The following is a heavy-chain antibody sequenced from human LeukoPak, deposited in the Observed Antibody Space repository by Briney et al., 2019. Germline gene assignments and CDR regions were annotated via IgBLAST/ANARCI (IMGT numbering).Heavy chain of an antibody. CDR1: GFTFSSYA. Sequence: GGSLRLSCAASGFTFSSYAMSWVRQAPGTGLEWVSAISGSGGSTYYADSVKRRFTISRDNSKNKLYLQMNSLRAEDTAVYYCAKDLILGAAASYYFDYWGQGTLVTVSS. J-gene: IGHJ4*02. CDR2: ISGSGGST. CDR3: AKDLILGAAASYYFDY. D-gene: IGHD2-15*01. V-gene: IGHV3-23*01.